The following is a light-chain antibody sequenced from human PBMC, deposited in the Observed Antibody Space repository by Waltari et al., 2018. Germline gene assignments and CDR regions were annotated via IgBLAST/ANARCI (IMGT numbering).Light chain of an antibody. CDR2: GAS. J-gene: IGKJ1*01. Sequence: EIVLTQSPGTLSLSPGDSATPSCRTSQSVTRALAWYQQKPGQAPRLLIYGASNRATGIPDRFSGSGSGTDFSLTISSLEPEDFAVYYCQHYLRLPVTFGQGTKVEVK. V-gene: IGKV3-20*01. CDR3: QHYLRLPVT. CDR1: QSVTRA.